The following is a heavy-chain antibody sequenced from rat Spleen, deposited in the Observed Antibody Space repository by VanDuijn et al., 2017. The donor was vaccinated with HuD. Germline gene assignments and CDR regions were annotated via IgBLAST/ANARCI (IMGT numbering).Heavy chain of an antibody. J-gene: IGHJ2*01. Sequence: EVQLVESGGGLVQPGRSLKFSCATSGFTFSTAWIHWVRQSPDKRLEWIARIKDRFNNYATDYVESVKGRFTISRDDSKSSVYLQMNSLREEDTATYYCTRYYYDADYWGQGVMVTVSS. CDR1: GFTFSTAW. V-gene: IGHV6-13*01. D-gene: IGHD1-12*01. CDR3: TRYYYDADY. CDR2: IKDRFNNYAT.